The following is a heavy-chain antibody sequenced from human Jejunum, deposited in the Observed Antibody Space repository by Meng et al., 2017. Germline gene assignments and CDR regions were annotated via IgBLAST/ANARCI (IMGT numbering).Heavy chain of an antibody. CDR3: TRGTEVLSDKGDL. J-gene: IGHJ5*02. V-gene: IGHV3-74*01. CDR2: INSDGSSA. D-gene: IGHD2-8*02. Sequence: VQLGGAGGGLVPPGGSLRRSCAASGFTLSSDWMQWVRQAPGKGLVWLPRINSDGSSARYADSVKGRFTISRDNAKNTLFLQMDRLRAEDTAVYYCTRGTEVLSDKGDLWGQGTLVTVSS. CDR1: GFTLSSDW.